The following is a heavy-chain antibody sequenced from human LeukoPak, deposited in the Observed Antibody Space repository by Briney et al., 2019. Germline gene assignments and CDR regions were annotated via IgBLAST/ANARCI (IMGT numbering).Heavy chain of an antibody. J-gene: IGHJ4*02. CDR2: ISESGGTT. Sequence: PGGSLRLSCAASGFTFRSYVMSWVRQAPGKGLEWVSAISESGGTTYYADSVKGRFTISRDNSKNTLDLQMNSLGAEDTAVYYCAKEMITVTTDNFDYWGQGTLVTVSS. CDR1: GFTFRSYV. D-gene: IGHD4-17*01. CDR3: AKEMITVTTDNFDY. V-gene: IGHV3-23*01.